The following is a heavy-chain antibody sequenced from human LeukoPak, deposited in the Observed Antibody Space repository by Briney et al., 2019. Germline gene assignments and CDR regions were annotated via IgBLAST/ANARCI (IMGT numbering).Heavy chain of an antibody. CDR3: AKDAGSGGSLYDY. CDR1: GFTFSSYA. J-gene: IGHJ4*02. CDR2: ISGSGGST. V-gene: IGHV3-23*01. D-gene: IGHD2-15*01. Sequence: GGSLRLSCAASGFTFSSYAMIWVRQAPGKGLEWVSAISGSGGSTYYADSVKGRFTISRDNSKNSLYLQMNSLRAEDTAVYYCAKDAGSGGSLYDYWGQGTLVTVSS.